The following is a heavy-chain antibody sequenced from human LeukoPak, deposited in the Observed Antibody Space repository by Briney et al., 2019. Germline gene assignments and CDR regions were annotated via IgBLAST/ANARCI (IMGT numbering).Heavy chain of an antibody. CDR2: INHSGST. CDR3: ARARGSYRPYYYGMDV. J-gene: IGHJ6*02. Sequence: PSQTRSLTCAVYGGSFSGYYWSWIRQPPGKGLQWIGEINHSGSTNYNPSLKSRVTISVDTSKNQFSLKLSSVTAADTAVYYCARARGSYRPYYYGMDVWGQGTTVTVSS. V-gene: IGHV4-34*01. CDR1: GGSFSGYY. D-gene: IGHD1-26*01.